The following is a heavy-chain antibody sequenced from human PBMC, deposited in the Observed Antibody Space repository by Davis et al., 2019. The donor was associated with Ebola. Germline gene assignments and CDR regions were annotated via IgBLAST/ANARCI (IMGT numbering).Heavy chain of an antibody. CDR3: ARGWLRSGLDY. V-gene: IGHV6-1*01. J-gene: IGHJ4*02. CDR1: GDSVSTNSGG. Sequence: HSQTLSLTCAISGDSVSTNSGGWNWIRQSPSRGLEWLGRTYYTSKWFNDYAVSVKSRITVNPDTSKNQFSLQLDSVTPEDTAVYYCARGWLRSGLDYWGQGILVTVSS. CDR2: TYYTSKWFN. D-gene: IGHD5-12*01.